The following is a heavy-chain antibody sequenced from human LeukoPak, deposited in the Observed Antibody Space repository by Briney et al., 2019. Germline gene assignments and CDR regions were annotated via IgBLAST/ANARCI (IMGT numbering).Heavy chain of an antibody. Sequence: SVKVSCKASGGTFSSYAISWVRQAPGQGLEWMGGIIPIFGTANYAQKFQGRVTITTDESTSTAYMELSSLRSEDTAVYCCARGGGGATTYFDYWGREPWSLSPQ. J-gene: IGHJ4*02. D-gene: IGHD1-26*01. CDR1: GGTFSSYA. CDR3: ARGGGGATTYFDY. V-gene: IGHV1-69*05. CDR2: IIPIFGTA.